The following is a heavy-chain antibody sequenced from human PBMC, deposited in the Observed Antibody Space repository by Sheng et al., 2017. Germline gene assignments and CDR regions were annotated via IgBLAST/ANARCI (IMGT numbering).Heavy chain of an antibody. D-gene: IGHD6-25*01. CDR1: GFTFSSYG. CDR2: ISYDGSNK. CDR3: AKDSSGYIDY. V-gene: IGHV3-30*18. Sequence: QVQLVESGGGVVQPGRSLRLSCAASGFTFSSYGMHWVRQAPGKGLEWVAVISYDGSNKYYADSVKGRFTISRDNSKNTLYLQMNSLRAEDTAVYYCAKDSSGYIDYWGPERWSPSPQ. J-gene: IGHJ4*01.